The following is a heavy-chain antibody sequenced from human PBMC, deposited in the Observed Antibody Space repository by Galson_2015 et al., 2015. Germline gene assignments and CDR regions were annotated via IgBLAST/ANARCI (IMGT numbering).Heavy chain of an antibody. V-gene: IGHV3-7*03. CDR1: GFTFSSYW. CDR2: IKQDGSEK. D-gene: IGHD3-16*01. CDR3: ARVEADYGNEGDAFDI. Sequence: SLRLSCAASGFTFSSYWMSWVRQAPGKGLEWVANIKQDGSEKYYVDSVRGRFTISRDNAKNSLYLQMNSLRAEDTAVYYCARVEADYGNEGDAFDIWGQGTMVTVSS. J-gene: IGHJ3*02.